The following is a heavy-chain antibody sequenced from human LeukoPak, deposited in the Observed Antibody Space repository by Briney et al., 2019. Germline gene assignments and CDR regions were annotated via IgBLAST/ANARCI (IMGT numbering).Heavy chain of an antibody. CDR1: GYTFTNHY. V-gene: IGHV1-2*02. CDR2: INPNGGGT. D-gene: IGHD4-17*01. Sequence: GASVKVSCKASGYTFTNHYIHWVRQAPGQGIEWMGWINPNGGGTKYAQKFQARVTVTRDTSISTVYMVLSGLRSDDTAVYFCARTGDYLWNYLDYWGQGTLVTVSS. J-gene: IGHJ4*02. CDR3: ARTGDYLWNYLDY.